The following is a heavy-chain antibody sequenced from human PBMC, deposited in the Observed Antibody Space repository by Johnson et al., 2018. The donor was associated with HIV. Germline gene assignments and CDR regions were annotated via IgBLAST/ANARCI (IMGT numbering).Heavy chain of an antibody. CDR2: ISYDGSNK. Sequence: VQLVESGGGVVQPGRSLRLSCAASGFTFSSYGMHWVRQAPGKGLEWVAVISYDGSNKYYADSVKGRFTISRDNSKNTLYLQMNSLRAEDTAVYYCAKDEGITMIVVVPDAFDIWGQGTMVTVSS. CDR1: GFTFSSYG. J-gene: IGHJ3*02. D-gene: IGHD3-22*01. CDR3: AKDEGITMIVVVPDAFDI. V-gene: IGHV3-30*18.